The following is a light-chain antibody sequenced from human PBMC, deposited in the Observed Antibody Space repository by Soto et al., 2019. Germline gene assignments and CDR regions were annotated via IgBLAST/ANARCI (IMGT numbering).Light chain of an antibody. CDR2: EVS. CDR3: MQSIQLPLT. CDR1: QSLLHSDGKTY. V-gene: IGKV2D-29*01. Sequence: EIVMTQTPLSLAVTPGQPASISCTSSQSLLHSDGKTYLYWYLHKPGQPPQLLIYEVSNLFSGVPDRFSGGGSGTDLKLIFSRVEAEDVGVYYCMQSIQLPLTVVGGTKVEIK. J-gene: IGKJ4*01.